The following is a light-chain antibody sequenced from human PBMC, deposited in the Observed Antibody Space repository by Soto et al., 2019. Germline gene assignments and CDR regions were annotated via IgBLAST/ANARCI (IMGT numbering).Light chain of an antibody. CDR3: ASWDDSLDGGV. Sequence: QSVLTQQPSASGTTGQRVTISWSGSSYNIGSNSVNWYRQLPGTAPKLLIYRNNQRPSGVPDRFSGSKSGTSASLAISGLQSEDEGDYYCASWDDSLDGGVFGGGTKLSVL. V-gene: IGLV1-44*01. CDR2: RNN. CDR1: SYNIGSNS. J-gene: IGLJ3*02.